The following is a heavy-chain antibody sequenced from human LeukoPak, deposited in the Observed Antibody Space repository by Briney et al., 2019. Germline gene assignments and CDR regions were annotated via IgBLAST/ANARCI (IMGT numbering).Heavy chain of an antibody. V-gene: IGHV4-30-4*01. CDR2: IYYSGST. J-gene: IGHJ5*02. CDR3: ARSMVRGVIIGWFDP. CDR1: GGSISSGDYY. Sequence: SQTLSLTCTVSGGSISSGDYYWSWIRQPPGQGLEWIGYIYYSGSTYCNPSLKSRVTISVDTSKNQFSLKLSSVTAADTAVYYCARSMVRGVIIGWFDPWGQGTLVTVSS. D-gene: IGHD3-10*01.